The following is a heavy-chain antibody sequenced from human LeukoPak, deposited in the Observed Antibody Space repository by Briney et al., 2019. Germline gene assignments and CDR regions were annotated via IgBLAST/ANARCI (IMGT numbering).Heavy chain of an antibody. D-gene: IGHD3-22*01. V-gene: IGHV3-64*01. Sequence: GGSLRLSCAASGFTFSSYAMHWVRQARGKGLEYVSAISSNGGSTYYANSVKGRLTISRDNSKNTLHLQMGSLRAEDMAVYYCARVSSGYFDYWGQGTLVTVSS. CDR3: ARVSSGYFDY. CDR1: GFTFSSYA. J-gene: IGHJ4*02. CDR2: ISSNGGST.